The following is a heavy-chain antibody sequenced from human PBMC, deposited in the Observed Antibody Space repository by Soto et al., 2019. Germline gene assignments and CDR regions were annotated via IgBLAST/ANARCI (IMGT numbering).Heavy chain of an antibody. CDR2: ISSSSSYI. V-gene: IGHV3-21*01. D-gene: IGHD5-18*01. CDR3: ARASSDTAIPRWFDP. J-gene: IGHJ5*02. CDR1: GFTFSSYS. Sequence: VGSLRLSCAASGFTFSSYSMNWVRQAPGKGLEWVSSISSSSSYIYYADSVKGRFTISRDNAKNSLYLQMNSLRAEDTAVYYCARASSDTAIPRWFDPWGQGTLVTVSS.